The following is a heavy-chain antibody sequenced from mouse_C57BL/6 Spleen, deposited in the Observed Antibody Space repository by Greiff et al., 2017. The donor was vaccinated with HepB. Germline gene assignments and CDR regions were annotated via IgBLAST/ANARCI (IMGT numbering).Heavy chain of an antibody. V-gene: IGHV1-52*01. CDR2: IDPSDSET. CDR3: AGGSRTGFAY. Sequence: QVQLKQPGAELVRPGSSVKLSCKASGYTFTSYWMHWVKQMPIQGLEWIGNIDPSDSETHYNQKFKDKATLTVDKSSSTAYLQLSSLTSEDSAVYYCAGGSRTGFAYWGQGTLVTVSA. D-gene: IGHD1-1*01. CDR1: GYTFTSYW. J-gene: IGHJ3*01.